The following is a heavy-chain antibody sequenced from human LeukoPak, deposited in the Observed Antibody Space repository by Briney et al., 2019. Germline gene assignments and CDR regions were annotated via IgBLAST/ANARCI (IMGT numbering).Heavy chain of an antibody. D-gene: IGHD1-26*01. CDR2: IKQDGSEK. Sequence: GGSLRLPGQALGFTFGSYWMGWVGQAPGKGLEGVANIKQDGSEKYYVDSVKGRFTISRDNAKNSLYLQMNSLRAEDTAVYYCAREYSGSLALDYWGQGTLVTVSS. J-gene: IGHJ4*02. CDR3: AREYSGSLALDY. V-gene: IGHV3-7*01. CDR1: GFTFGSYW.